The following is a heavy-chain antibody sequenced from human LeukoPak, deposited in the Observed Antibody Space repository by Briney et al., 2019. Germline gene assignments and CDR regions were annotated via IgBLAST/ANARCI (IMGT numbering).Heavy chain of an antibody. D-gene: IGHD3-22*01. CDR1: GGSFSGYY. J-gene: IGHJ4*02. CDR2: INHSGST. CDR3: ARYYYDSSGPY. V-gene: IGHV4-34*01. Sequence: KPSETLSLTCAVYGGSFSGYYWSWIRQPPGKGLEWIGEINHSGSTNYNPSLKSRVTISVDTSKNQFSLKLSSVTAADTAVYYCARYYYDSSGPYWGQGTLVTVSS.